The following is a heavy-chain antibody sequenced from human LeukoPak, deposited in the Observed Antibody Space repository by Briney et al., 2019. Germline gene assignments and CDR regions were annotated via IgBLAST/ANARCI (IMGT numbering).Heavy chain of an antibody. J-gene: IGHJ6*02. CDR1: GGTFISYV. CDR3: ARGATYSFYSGSDRISLPPNYYHYSGMDV. V-gene: IGHV1-69*13. CDR2: IIPISGTL. D-gene: IGHD3-10*01. Sequence: GASVKVSCKTSGGTFISYVISWVRQAPGQGLEWMGGIIPISGTLNYAQKFQGRLTITADEFTSTAHMELSSLRSEDTAVYYCARGATYSFYSGSDRISLPPNYYHYSGMDVWGQGTTVTVSS.